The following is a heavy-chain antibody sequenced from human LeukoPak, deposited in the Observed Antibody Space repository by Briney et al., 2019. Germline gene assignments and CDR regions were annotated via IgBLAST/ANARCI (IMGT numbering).Heavy chain of an antibody. J-gene: IGHJ4*02. CDR3: ARDRPVPKAPVTMSAELDY. CDR1: GGSISNYY. Sequence: SETLSLTCTDSGGSISNYYGSWVRQPPGKGVERSGEVTHDGTTNYNPSIKSRGTISLDTSKNQFSLKLSSVPAADTAVYYCARDRPVPKAPVTMSAELDYWGQGTLVTVSS. V-gene: IGHV4-34*01. D-gene: IGHD3-22*01. CDR2: VTHDGTT.